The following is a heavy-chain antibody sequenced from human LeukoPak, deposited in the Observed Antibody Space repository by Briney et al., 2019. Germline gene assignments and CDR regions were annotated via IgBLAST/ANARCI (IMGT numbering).Heavy chain of an antibody. CDR2: ISSGSTYI. CDR1: GFTFSSYT. D-gene: IGHD3-22*01. J-gene: IGHJ3*02. CDR3: AAHSYDSSGWLGPFDI. Sequence: PGGSLRLSCAASGFTFSSYTMNWVRQAPGKGLEWVSSISSGSTYIYYADSVKGRFTISRDNAKNSLYLQMNSLRAEDTAVYYCAAHSYDSSGWLGPFDIWGQGTMVTVSS. V-gene: IGHV3-21*01.